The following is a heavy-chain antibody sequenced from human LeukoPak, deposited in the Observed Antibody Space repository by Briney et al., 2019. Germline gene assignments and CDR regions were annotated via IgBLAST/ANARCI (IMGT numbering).Heavy chain of an antibody. CDR3: ARVLRPPLYGSGSYYKTFDY. CDR1: GYTFTGYY. V-gene: IGHV1-2*02. CDR2: INPNSGGT. Sequence: ASVKVSCKASGYTFTGYYMHWVRQAPGQGLEWMGWINPNSGGTNYAQKFQGRVTMTRDTSISTAYMELSRLRSDDTAVYYCARVLRPPLYGSGSYYKTFDYWGQGTLVTVSS. D-gene: IGHD3-10*01. J-gene: IGHJ4*02.